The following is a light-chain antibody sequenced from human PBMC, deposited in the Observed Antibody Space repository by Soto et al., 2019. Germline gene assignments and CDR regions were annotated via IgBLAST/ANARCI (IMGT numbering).Light chain of an antibody. CDR2: EAS. CDR1: QSINNW. CDR3: QQYDSDSST. Sequence: DIQMTQSPSTLSASVGDRVTITCRASQSINNWLAWYQQKPGKAPKLLIYEASSLLSGVPSRFSGSGSGTEFTLTICSLQPDDFAYYYCQQYDSDSSTFGQGTKLDI. V-gene: IGKV1-5*03. J-gene: IGKJ2*01.